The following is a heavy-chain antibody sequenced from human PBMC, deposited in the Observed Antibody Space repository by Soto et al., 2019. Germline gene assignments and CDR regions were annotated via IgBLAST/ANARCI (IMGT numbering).Heavy chain of an antibody. V-gene: IGHV4-34*01. J-gene: IGHJ6*04. CDR3: AMGRAAPSWDV. CDR1: GGSFSGYY. D-gene: IGHD6-13*01. Sequence: SETLSLTCAVYGGSFSGYYWSWIRQPPGKGLEWIGEINHSGSTNYNPSLKSRVTISVDTSKNQFSLKLSSVTAADTAVYYCAMGRAAPSWDVWGKGTTVTVSS. CDR2: INHSGST.